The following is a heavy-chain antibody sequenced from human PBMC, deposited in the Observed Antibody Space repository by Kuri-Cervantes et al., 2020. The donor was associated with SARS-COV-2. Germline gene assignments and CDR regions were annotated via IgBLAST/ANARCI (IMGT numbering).Heavy chain of an antibody. CDR1: GFTFSSYA. D-gene: IGHD6-19*01. CDR3: TTEDSSGWYNWFDP. CDR2: LRIDETNK. J-gene: IGHJ5*02. Sequence: GGSLRLSCAASGFTFSSYAMHWVRQAPGKGLEWAAFLRIDETNKHYADSVKGRFTISRDNSKNTLFLQMNSLRAEDTAVYYCTTEDSSGWYNWFDPWGQGTLVTVSS. V-gene: IGHV3-30*02.